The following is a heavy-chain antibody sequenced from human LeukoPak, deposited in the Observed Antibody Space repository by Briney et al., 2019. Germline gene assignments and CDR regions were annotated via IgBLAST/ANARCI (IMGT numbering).Heavy chain of an antibody. CDR1: GYTFTGYY. V-gene: IGHV1-69*13. CDR3: ARPMSPYYYYGMDV. CDR2: IIPIFGTA. D-gene: IGHD3-22*01. J-gene: IGHJ6*02. Sequence: ASVNVSCKASGYTFTGYYMHWVRQAPGQGLEWMGGIIPIFGTANYAQKFQGRVTITADESTSTAYMELSSLRSEDTAVYYCARPMSPYYYYGMDVWGQGTTVTVSS.